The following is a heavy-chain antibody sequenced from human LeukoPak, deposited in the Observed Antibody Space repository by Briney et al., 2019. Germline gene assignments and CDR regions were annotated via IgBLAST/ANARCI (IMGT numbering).Heavy chain of an antibody. J-gene: IGHJ4*02. V-gene: IGHV3-33*01. Sequence: GRSLRLSCAASGFTFSSYGMHWVRQAPGKGLEWVALIWYDGTNKYYADSVKGRFTISRDNSKNTLYLQMNSLRAEDTAVYYCARDLAYSRLDYWGQGMLVTVSS. CDR1: GFTFSSYG. CDR3: ARDLAYSRLDY. CDR2: IWYDGTNK. D-gene: IGHD5-18*01.